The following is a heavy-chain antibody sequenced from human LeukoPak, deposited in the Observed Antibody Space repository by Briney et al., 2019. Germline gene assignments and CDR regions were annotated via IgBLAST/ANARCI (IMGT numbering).Heavy chain of an antibody. CDR3: ARDYASEYTDV. J-gene: IGHJ6*03. D-gene: IGHD3-16*01. V-gene: IGHV3-11*04. CDR2: ISTTGYTI. CDR1: GFTFSDFY. Sequence: PGGCLRLSCAASGFTFSDFYMSSVRQAPGQGLGWLSYISTTGYTIYYADSVKGRFTISRDNTQNSLFLQMDSLRVEDTAVYYCARDYASEYTDVWGKGTTVTVSS.